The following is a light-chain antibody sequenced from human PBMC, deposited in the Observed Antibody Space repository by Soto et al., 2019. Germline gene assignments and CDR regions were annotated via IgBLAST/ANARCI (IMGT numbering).Light chain of an antibody. CDR2: RAS. V-gene: IGKV1-12*01. Sequence: DIQMTQSPSSVSASVGDRVTITCRASQGITRRLAWYQQKPGKATKLLIYRASNLQSGVPSRFSGSGSGTDFTLTISGLQPADFATYYCQQTTTFPLTFGGGTKVEIK. J-gene: IGKJ4*01. CDR3: QQTTTFPLT. CDR1: QGITRR.